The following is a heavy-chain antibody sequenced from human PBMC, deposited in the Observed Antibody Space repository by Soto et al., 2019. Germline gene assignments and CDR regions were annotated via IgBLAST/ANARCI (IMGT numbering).Heavy chain of an antibody. Sequence: SETLSLTCTVSGGSISSGDYYWSWIRQPPGKGLEWIGYIYYSGSTYYNPSLKSRVTISVDTSKNQFSLKLSSVTAADTAVYYCALRDTAMASFDYWGQGTLVTVSS. D-gene: IGHD5-18*01. V-gene: IGHV4-30-4*01. J-gene: IGHJ4*02. CDR3: ALRDTAMASFDY. CDR2: IYYSGST. CDR1: GGSISSGDYY.